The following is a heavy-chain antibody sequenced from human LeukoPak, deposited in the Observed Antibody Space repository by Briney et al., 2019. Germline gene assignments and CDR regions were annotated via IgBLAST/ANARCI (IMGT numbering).Heavy chain of an antibody. D-gene: IGHD1-26*01. CDR2: INPSGGST. Sequence: ASVKVSCKASGYPSNNYDINWVRQAPGQGLEWVGIINPSGGSTSYAQKFQGRVTMTRDMSTSTDYMELSSLRSEDTAIYYCARDNSVGDNAWWFDPWGQGTLVTVSS. V-gene: IGHV1-46*02. CDR3: ARDNSVGDNAWWFDP. J-gene: IGHJ5*02. CDR1: GYPSNNYD.